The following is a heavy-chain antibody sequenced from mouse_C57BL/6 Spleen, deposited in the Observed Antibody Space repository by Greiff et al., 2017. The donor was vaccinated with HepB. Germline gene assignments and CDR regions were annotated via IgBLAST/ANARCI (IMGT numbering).Heavy chain of an antibody. CDR3: ARGEAYGSSYWYFCV. V-gene: IGHV5-4*03. J-gene: IGHJ1*03. D-gene: IGHD1-1*01. CDR2: ISDGGSYT. CDR1: GFTFSSYA. Sequence: EVKLMESGGGLVKPGGSLKLSCAASGFTFSSYAMSWVRQTPEKRLEWVATISDGGSYTYYPDNVKGRFHISRDNAKNNMYLQMSHLKSEDTAMYSCARGEAYGSSYWYFCVWGTGTTVTVSS.